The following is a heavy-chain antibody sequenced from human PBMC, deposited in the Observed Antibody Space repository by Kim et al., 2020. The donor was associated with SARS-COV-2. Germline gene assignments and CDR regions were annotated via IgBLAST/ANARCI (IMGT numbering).Heavy chain of an antibody. CDR3: AREGGASGYTGDAFDI. Sequence: LKSRVTISVDTSKNQFSLKLSSVTAADTAVYYWAREGGASGYTGDAFDIWGQGTMVTVSS. V-gene: IGHV4-31*02. J-gene: IGHJ3*02. D-gene: IGHD2-2*02.